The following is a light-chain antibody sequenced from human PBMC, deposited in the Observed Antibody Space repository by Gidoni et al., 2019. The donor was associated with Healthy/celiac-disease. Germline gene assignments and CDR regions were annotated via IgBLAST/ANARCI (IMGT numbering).Light chain of an antibody. Sequence: EIVLTQSPATLSLSPGERATPSCRASQSVSSYIAWSQQKPGQAPRLLIYDASNRATGIPARFSGSGSGTDFTLTISSLEPEDFAVYYCQQRSNWPLTFGGGTKVEIK. J-gene: IGKJ4*01. CDR2: DAS. CDR3: QQRSNWPLT. CDR1: QSVSSY. V-gene: IGKV3-11*01.